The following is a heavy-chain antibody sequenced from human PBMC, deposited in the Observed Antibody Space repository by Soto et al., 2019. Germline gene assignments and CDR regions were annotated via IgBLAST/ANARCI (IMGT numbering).Heavy chain of an antibody. CDR1: GFIFSSYS. D-gene: IGHD4-17*01. Sequence: EVQLVESGGGLVKPGGSLRLSCAASGFIFSSYSMNWVRQAPGKGLEWVSFISYSSNYIYYADSVKGRFTISRDNAKNSLYLQMHSLRAEDTAVYHCARGRYGDYANWFDPWGQGTLVTVSS. CDR3: ARGRYGDYANWFDP. V-gene: IGHV3-21*01. CDR2: ISYSSNYI. J-gene: IGHJ5*02.